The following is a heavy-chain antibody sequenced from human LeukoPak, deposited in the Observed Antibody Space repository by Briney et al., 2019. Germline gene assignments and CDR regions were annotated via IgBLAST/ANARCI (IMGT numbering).Heavy chain of an antibody. J-gene: IGHJ4*02. CDR3: ARRDGSGYYGYYFDY. D-gene: IGHD3-22*01. CDR2: IYYSGST. V-gene: IGHV4-59*01. Sequence: SETLSLTCTVSGGSISSYYWNWIRQPPGKGLEWIGYIYYSGSTNYNPSLKSRVTISVDTSKNQFSLKLCSVTAADTAVYYCARRDGSGYYGYYFDYWGQGTLVTVSS. CDR1: GGSISSYY.